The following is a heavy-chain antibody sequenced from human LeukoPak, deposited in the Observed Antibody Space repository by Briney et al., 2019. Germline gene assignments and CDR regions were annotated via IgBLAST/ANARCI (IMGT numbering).Heavy chain of an antibody. CDR3: ARDCRAFDSSAYYFDY. Sequence: GGSLRLSCAVSGFTVSNNFMSWVRQAPGKGLEWVSVIYSGGSTFYADSVKGRFAISRDNSKNTLYLQMNSLRAEDTAVYYCARDCRAFDSSAYYFDYWGQGSLVTVSS. V-gene: IGHV3-66*01. D-gene: IGHD3-22*01. CDR1: GFTVSNNF. J-gene: IGHJ4*02. CDR2: IYSGGST.